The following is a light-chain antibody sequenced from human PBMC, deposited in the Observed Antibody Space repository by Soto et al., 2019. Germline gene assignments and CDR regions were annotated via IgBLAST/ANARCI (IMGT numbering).Light chain of an antibody. J-gene: IGKJ4*01. CDR1: QSISSNF. CDR3: QQYGSSPLT. V-gene: IGKV3-20*01. Sequence: EIVLTQSPGTLSLSPGERATLSCGASQSISSNFLAWYQQKPGQAPRLLIYGASSRATGIPDRFSGSGSGTDFTLTISRLEPEDFAVYSCQQYGSSPLTFGGGTKVEIK. CDR2: GAS.